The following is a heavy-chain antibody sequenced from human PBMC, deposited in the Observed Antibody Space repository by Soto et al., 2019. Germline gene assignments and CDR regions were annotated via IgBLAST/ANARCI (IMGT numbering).Heavy chain of an antibody. J-gene: IGHJ6*02. D-gene: IGHD3-10*01. CDR3: TRDRSSFTRGRIRGPYGGLDV. Sequence: QLVESGGGLVKPGGSLRVSCAASRFAFSSYSMHWVRQAPMKGLEWVASINSVASYVYYADSVEGRFTISRDNAKNSVYLQMNSLRAEDTAVYYCTRDRSSFTRGRIRGPYGGLDVWGQGTTVLVS. CDR2: INSVASYV. CDR1: RFAFSSYS. V-gene: IGHV3-21*01.